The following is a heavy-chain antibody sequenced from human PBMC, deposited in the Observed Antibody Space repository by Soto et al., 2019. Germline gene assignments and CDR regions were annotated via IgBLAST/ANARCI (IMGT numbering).Heavy chain of an antibody. J-gene: IGHJ4*02. V-gene: IGHV1-8*01. CDR3: ARGASSWYVGDY. CDR2: MNPNSGNT. D-gene: IGHD6-13*01. CDR1: GYTFTSYD. Sequence: GASVKVSCKASGYTFTSYDINWVRQATGQGLEWMGWMNPNSGNTGYAQKFQGRVTMTRNTSISTAYMKLSSLRSEDTAVYYCARGASSWYVGDYWGQGTLVTVSS.